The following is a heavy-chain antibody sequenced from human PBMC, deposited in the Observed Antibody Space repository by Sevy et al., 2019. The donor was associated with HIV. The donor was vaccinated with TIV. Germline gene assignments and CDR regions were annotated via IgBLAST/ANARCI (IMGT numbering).Heavy chain of an antibody. D-gene: IGHD3-22*01. CDR2: IIPTLRTA. J-gene: IGHJ4*02. CDR1: GGTFSIYA. V-gene: IGHV1-69*13. Sequence: ASVKVSCKASGGTFSIYAISWVRQAPGQGLEWMGGIIPTLRTAKYAQKFKDRVTLTADESTSTAYMELSSLRSEDTAMYYCASPYYYETSGYFHAFDYWGQGTLVTVSS. CDR3: ASPYYYETSGYFHAFDY.